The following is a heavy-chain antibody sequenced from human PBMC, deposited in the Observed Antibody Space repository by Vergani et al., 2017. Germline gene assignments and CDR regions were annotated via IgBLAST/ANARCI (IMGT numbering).Heavy chain of an antibody. J-gene: IGHJ3*02. V-gene: IGHV3-30-3*01. CDR3: ARETTLVVVAAGAFDI. D-gene: IGHD2-15*01. Sequence: VQLVESGGGLVKPGGSLRLSCAASGFTFSNAWMSWVRQAPGKGLEWVAVISYDGSNKYYADSVKGRFTISRDNSKNTLYLQMNSLRAEDTAVYYCARETTLVVVAAGAFDIWGQGTMVTVSS. CDR2: ISYDGSNK. CDR1: GFTFSNAW.